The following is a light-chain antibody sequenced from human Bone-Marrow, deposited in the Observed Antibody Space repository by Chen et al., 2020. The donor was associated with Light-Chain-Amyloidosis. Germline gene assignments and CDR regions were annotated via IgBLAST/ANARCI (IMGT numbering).Light chain of an antibody. CDR1: DGISIW. J-gene: IGKJ2*01. V-gene: IGKV1-5*01. CDR3: QQYNSYPYA. Sequence: IQMTQSPSTLSASVGERVTVTCRARDGISIWLAGFQQKPGKAPKLLIYEASSLESGVPSRFRGSVSGTEFTLTIGSLQPDDFATYYCQQYNSYPYAFGQGTKLEIK. CDR2: EAS.